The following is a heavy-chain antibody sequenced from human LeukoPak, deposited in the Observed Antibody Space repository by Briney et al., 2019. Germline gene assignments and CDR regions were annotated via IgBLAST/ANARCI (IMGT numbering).Heavy chain of an antibody. J-gene: IGHJ4*02. CDR2: INPSGGST. CDR1: GYTFTSYY. CDR3: ARAEIAAAGIVYFDY. D-gene: IGHD6-13*01. V-gene: IGHV1-46*03. Sequence: ASVKVSCKASGYTFTSYYMHWVRQAPGQGLEWMGIINPSGGSTSYAQKFQGRVTMTRDTSTSTVYMELSSLRSEDTAVYYCARAEIAAAGIVYFDYWGQGTLVTASS.